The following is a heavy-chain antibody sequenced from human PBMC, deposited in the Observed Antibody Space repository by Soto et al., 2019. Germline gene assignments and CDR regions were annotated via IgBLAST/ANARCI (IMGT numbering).Heavy chain of an antibody. J-gene: IGHJ3*02. Sequence: PGGSLRLSCAASGFTFSRYYMNWVRQAPGKGLEWVSLISTTSTYTHYADSLKGRFTISRDNAKKLLYLQMDSLRAEDTAVYYCARDDGLSSTNVKAFDIWGQGTKVTVS. CDR3: ARDDGLSSTNVKAFDI. CDR2: ISTTSTYT. D-gene: IGHD2-2*01. CDR1: GFTFSRYY. V-gene: IGHV3-21*01.